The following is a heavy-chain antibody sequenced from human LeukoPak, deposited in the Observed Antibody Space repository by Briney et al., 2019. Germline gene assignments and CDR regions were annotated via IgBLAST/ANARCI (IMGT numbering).Heavy chain of an antibody. V-gene: IGHV1-2*02. Sequence: ASVKVSCKASGYTFTGYYMHWVRQAPGQGLEWMGWINPNSGGTNYAQKFQGRVTMTRDTPISTAYMELSRLRSDDTAVYYCARDSSYCSGGSCYPRDYWGQGTLVTVSS. CDR3: ARDSSYCSGGSCYPRDY. D-gene: IGHD2-15*01. CDR1: GYTFTGYY. CDR2: INPNSGGT. J-gene: IGHJ4*02.